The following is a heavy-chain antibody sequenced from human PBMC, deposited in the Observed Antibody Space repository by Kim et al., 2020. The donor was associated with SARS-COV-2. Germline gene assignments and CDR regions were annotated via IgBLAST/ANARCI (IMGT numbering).Heavy chain of an antibody. Sequence: GGSLRLSCAASGFTFSDYYMSWIRQAPGKGLEWVSYISSSSSYTNYADSVKGRFTISRDNAKNSLYLQMNSLRAEDTAVYYCARDPTYYYGSGSYYDGMDVWGQGTTVTVSS. V-gene: IGHV3-11*05. J-gene: IGHJ6*02. CDR1: GFTFSDYY. CDR3: ARDPTYYYGSGSYYDGMDV. D-gene: IGHD3-10*01. CDR2: ISSSSSYT.